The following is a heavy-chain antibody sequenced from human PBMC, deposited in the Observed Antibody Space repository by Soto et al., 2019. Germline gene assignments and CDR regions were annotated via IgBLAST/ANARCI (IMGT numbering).Heavy chain of an antibody. J-gene: IGHJ5*02. CDR1: GFTFSSYG. D-gene: IGHD6-25*01. CDR3: ARDYSSTGYGLNH. V-gene: IGHV3-33*01. Sequence: QVQLVESGGGVVQPGRSLRLSCAASGFTFSSYGMHWVRQAPGKGLEWVAVIWYDGTKEYYADSVKGRFTISRDNSKNTLYLQMMSLGAEDTAVYYCARDYSSTGYGLNHWGQGTLVTVSS. CDR2: IWYDGTKE.